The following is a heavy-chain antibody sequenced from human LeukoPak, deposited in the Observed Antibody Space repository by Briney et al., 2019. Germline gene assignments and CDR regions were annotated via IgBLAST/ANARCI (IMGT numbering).Heavy chain of an antibody. CDR3: ARAVLGYCSGGSCYGRDWFDP. V-gene: IGHV1-69*05. CDR1: GGTFSSYA. Sequence: ASVKVPCKASGGTFSSYAISWVRQAPGQGLEWMGRIIPIFGTANYAQKFQGRVTIITDESTSTAYMELSSLRSEDTAVYYCARAVLGYCSGGSCYGRDWFDPWGQGTLVTVSS. D-gene: IGHD2-15*01. CDR2: IIPIFGTA. J-gene: IGHJ5*02.